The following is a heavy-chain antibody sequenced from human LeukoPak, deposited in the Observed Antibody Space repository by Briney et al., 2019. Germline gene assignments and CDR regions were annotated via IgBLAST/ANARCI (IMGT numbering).Heavy chain of an antibody. J-gene: IGHJ4*02. CDR1: GFTVSSNY. V-gene: IGHV3-66*01. CDR3: ARGRVGGDGHPLYFDY. CDR2: IYTGGIT. Sequence: PGGSLRLSCAAYGFTVSSNYMGWVRQAPGKGLEWVSLIYTGGITDYADSVKARFTISRDSSKNTLYLQLNSLRAEDTAVYYCARGRVGGDGHPLYFDYWGQGALVTVSS. D-gene: IGHD5-24*01.